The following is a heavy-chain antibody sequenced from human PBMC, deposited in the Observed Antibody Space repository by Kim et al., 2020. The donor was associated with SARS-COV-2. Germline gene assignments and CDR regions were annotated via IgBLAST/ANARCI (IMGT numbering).Heavy chain of an antibody. CDR2: IGTAGDT. J-gene: IGHJ6*03. Sequence: GGSLRLSCAASGFTFSSYDMHWVRQATGKGLEWVSAIGTAGDTYYPGSVKGRFTISRENAKNSLYLQMNSLRAGDTAVYYCTRAVYGDSQYYYYYYMDVWGKGTTVTVSS. CDR3: TRAVYGDSQYYYYYYMDV. D-gene: IGHD4-17*01. V-gene: IGHV3-13*01. CDR1: GFTFSSYD.